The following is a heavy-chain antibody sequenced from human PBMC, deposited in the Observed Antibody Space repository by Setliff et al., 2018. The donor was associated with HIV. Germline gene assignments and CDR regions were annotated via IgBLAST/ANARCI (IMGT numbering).Heavy chain of an antibody. V-gene: IGHV4-4*07. J-gene: IGHJ2*01. CDR2: IYTSGST. D-gene: IGHD3-10*01. Sequence: SETLSLTCGGYGGSFSGYYWSWIRQPAGKGLEWTGRIYTSGSTNYNPSLKSRVTISVDTSKNQFSLKLSSVTAADTAVYYCARETNASGSLTAYWYFDLWGRGTLVTVSS. CDR1: GGSFSGYY. CDR3: ARETNASGSLTAYWYFDL.